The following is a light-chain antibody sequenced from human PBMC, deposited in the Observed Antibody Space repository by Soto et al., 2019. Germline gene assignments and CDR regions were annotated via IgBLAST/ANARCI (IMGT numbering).Light chain of an antibody. CDR1: SSDVGDYNY. V-gene: IGLV2-14*01. CDR3: SSYTSSSTLVV. Sequence: QSVLTQPASVSGSPGQSITISCTGTSSDVGDYNYVSWYQQHPGKAPKLMIYEVSNRPSGVSNRFSGSKSGNTASLTISGLQAEDEADYSCSSYTSSSTLVVFGGGTKVTVL. CDR2: EVS. J-gene: IGLJ2*01.